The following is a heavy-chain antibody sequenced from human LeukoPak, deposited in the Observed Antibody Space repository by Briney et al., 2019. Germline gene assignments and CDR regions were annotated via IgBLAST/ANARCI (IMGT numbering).Heavy chain of an antibody. CDR2: ISGSGAGT. CDR3: AKFAGDSSGLYSYFDY. J-gene: IGHJ4*02. D-gene: IGHD6-19*01. V-gene: IGHV3-23*01. Sequence: PGGSLRLSCAVSGVIFSNYAMAWVPQAPGKGLVCVSTISGSGAGTYYADSVKGRYTIPRDNSKNTVFLQMNSLRAEDTAVYYRAKFAGDSSGLYSYFDYWGQGTLVTVSS. CDR1: GVIFSNYA.